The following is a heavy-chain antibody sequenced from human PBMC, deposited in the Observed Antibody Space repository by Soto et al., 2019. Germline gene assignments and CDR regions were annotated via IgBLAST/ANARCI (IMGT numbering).Heavy chain of an antibody. CDR3: SIWLDEYTAEGYYYYYYVDV. D-gene: IGHD3-10*01. Sequence: PSETLSLTCTVSGGSIRSGGHYWSWIRQHPGKGLEWIGYIYYSGSTYYNPSLKSRVNISVDTSKNQFSLKLSSVTAADTAVYYFSIWLDEYTAEGYYYYYYVDVWGKGTTVTVSS. V-gene: IGHV4-31*03. J-gene: IGHJ6*03. CDR2: IYYSGST. CDR1: GGSIRSGGHY.